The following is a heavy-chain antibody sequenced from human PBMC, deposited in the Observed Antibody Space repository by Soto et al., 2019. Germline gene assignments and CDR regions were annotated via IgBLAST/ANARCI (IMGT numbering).Heavy chain of an antibody. CDR3: ARTPLL. CDR2: IYYSGSTYYN. D-gene: IGHD1-26*01. Sequence: QVQLQESGPGLVKPSQTLSLTCTVSGGSISSGGYYWSWIRQHPGKGLEWIGYIYYSGSTYYNYYNPSLQSRVTISVDTSKNQFSLKLSSVTAADTTVYYCARTPLLWGQGTLVTVSS. J-gene: IGHJ4*02. V-gene: IGHV4-31*03. CDR1: GGSISSGGYY.